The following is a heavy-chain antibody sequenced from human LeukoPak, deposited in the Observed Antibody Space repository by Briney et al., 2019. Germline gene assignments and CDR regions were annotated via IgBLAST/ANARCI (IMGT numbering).Heavy chain of an antibody. CDR3: AKDTNYYGSGRLWDY. Sequence: SETLSLTCAVYGGSFSGYYWSWIRQPPGKGLEWIGEINHSGSTNYNPSLKSRVTISVDTSKNQFSLKLSSVTAADTAVYYCAKDTNYYGSGRLWDYWGQGTLVTVSS. J-gene: IGHJ4*02. V-gene: IGHV4-34*01. D-gene: IGHD3-10*01. CDR2: INHSGST. CDR1: GGSFSGYY.